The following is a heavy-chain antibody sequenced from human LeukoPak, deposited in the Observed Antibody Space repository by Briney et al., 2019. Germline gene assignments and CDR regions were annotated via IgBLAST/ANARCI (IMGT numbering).Heavy chain of an antibody. D-gene: IGHD1-26*01. CDR2: ISGSGGTT. V-gene: IGHV3-23*01. CDR1: EFTFNNYG. Sequence: GGSLRLSCAASEFTFNNYGVTWVRQAPGKGLEWVSGISGSGGTTYYADSVKGRFTISRDNSKNTLYLQMNSLRAEDTAVYYCARGGSYLSAFDIWGQGTMVTVSS. CDR3: ARGGSYLSAFDI. J-gene: IGHJ3*02.